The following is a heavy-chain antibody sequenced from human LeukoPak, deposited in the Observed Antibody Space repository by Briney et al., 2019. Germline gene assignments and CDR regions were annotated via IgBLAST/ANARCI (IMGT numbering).Heavy chain of an antibody. CDR3: ARQEQQLIYNWFDP. CDR2: IYYSGST. J-gene: IGHJ5*02. D-gene: IGHD6-13*01. Sequence: SETLSLTCTVSGGSISNYYWNWIRQPPGKGLEWIGYIYYSGSTYYNPSLKSRVTISVDTSKNQFSLKLSSVTAADTAVYYCARQEQQLIYNWFDPWGQGTLVTVSS. CDR1: GGSISNYY. V-gene: IGHV4-59*01.